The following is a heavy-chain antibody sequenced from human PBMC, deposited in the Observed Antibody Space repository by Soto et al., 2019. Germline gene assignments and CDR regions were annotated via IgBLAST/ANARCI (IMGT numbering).Heavy chain of an antibody. CDR3: ARESGDGYSCGYTYYYCGMDV. CDR1: GGTFSSYA. V-gene: IGHV1-69*12. D-gene: IGHD5-18*01. CDR2: IIPIFGTA. J-gene: IGHJ6*02. Sequence: QVQLVQSGAEVKKPGSSVKVSCKASGGTFSSYAISWVRQAPGQGLEWMGGIIPIFGTANYAQKFQGRVTITAVESTSTAYMELSSLRSEDTAVYYCARESGDGYSCGYTYYYCGMDVWGQGTTVTVSS.